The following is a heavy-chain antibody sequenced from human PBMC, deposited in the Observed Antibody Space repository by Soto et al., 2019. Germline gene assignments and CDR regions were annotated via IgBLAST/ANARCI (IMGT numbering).Heavy chain of an antibody. CDR1: GNSFRSGSFY. CDR3: ARDYDYFDH. J-gene: IGHJ4*02. CDR2: VYHTGRT. Sequence: QVQLEESGPGLVTPSETLSLTCSVSGNSFRSGSFYWSWIRQPPGKGLEWIGYVYHTGRTTYNPSLTSRVTVSMDTPKNQFSLELTSVTAADTAVYDCARDYDYFDHWGQGILVTVSS. V-gene: IGHV4-61*01. D-gene: IGHD3-16*01.